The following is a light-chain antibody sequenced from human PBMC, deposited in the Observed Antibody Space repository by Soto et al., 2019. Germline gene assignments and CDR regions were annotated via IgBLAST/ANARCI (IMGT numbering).Light chain of an antibody. CDR3: AAWDDSLSGVM. J-gene: IGLJ7*01. Sequence: QSVLTQSPSASGAPGQRVTISCSGRSSNIGSNFVYWYQQLPGTAPKLLIYRNNQRPSGVPDRFSGSKSGTSASLAISGLRSEDEADYYCAAWDDSLSGVMFGGGTQLTVL. CDR2: RNN. V-gene: IGLV1-47*01. CDR1: SSNIGSNF.